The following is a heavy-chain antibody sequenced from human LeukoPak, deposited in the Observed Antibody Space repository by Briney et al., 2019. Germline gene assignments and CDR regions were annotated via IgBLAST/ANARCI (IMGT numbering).Heavy chain of an antibody. D-gene: IGHD3-22*01. CDR1: GFTFSSYA. J-gene: IGHJ4*02. Sequence: PEGSLRLSCAASGFTFSSYAMSWVRQAPGKGLEWVSAISGSGGSTYYADSVKGRFTISRDNSKNTLYLQMNSLRAEDTAVYYCAKVRGTYYYDSSGYPTFFDYWGQGTLVTVSS. CDR2: ISGSGGST. V-gene: IGHV3-23*01. CDR3: AKVRGTYYYDSSGYPTFFDY.